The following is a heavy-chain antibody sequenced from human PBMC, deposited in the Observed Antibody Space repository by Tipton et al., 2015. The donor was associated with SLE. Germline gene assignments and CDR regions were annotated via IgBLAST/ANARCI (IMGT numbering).Heavy chain of an antibody. CDR2: ISHSGST. J-gene: IGHJ4*02. CDR3: ARGKGYYFGSGSSFDY. V-gene: IGHV4-34*01. Sequence: TLSLTCAVYGGSFSGYYWSWICQPPGKRLEWIGEISHSGSTNYNPSLKSRVTISVDTSKNQFSLKLRFVTAADTAVYYCARGKGYYFGSGSSFDYWGLGTLVTGPS. CDR1: GGSFSGYY. D-gene: IGHD3-10*01.